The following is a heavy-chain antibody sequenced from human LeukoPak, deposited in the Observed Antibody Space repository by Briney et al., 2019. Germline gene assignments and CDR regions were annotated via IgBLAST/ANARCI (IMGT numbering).Heavy chain of an antibody. CDR3: ARQHSTGDHYGMDV. CDR1: GGSISSGGYS. CDR2: IYFRGST. J-gene: IGHJ6*02. V-gene: IGHV4-30-2*03. Sequence: SQTLSLTCAVSGGSISSGGYSWTWIRQSPGKGLEWIGNIYFRGSTSYNPSLDSRLTISVDTSENQFSLRLTSVTAADTAVYYCARQHSTGDHYGMDVWGQGATVTVSS. D-gene: IGHD2-8*02.